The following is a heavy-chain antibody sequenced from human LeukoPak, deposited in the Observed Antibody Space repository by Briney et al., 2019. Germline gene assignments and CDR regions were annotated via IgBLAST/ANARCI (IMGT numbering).Heavy chain of an antibody. CDR3: ANTEFY. V-gene: IGHV3-23*01. CDR1: GFTFTNST. CDR2: ISGSGGST. Sequence: GGSLRLSCAASGFTFTNSTMSWVRQAPGKGLEWVSAISGSGGSTYYADSVKGRFTISRDNSKNTLYLQMNSLRAEDTAVHYCANTEFYWGQGTLVTVSS. J-gene: IGHJ4*02.